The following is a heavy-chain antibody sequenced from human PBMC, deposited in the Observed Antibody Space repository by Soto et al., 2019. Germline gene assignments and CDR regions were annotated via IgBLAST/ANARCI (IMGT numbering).Heavy chain of an antibody. CDR2: INRDGSYT. J-gene: IGHJ4*02. Sequence: GGSLRLSCAASEFTLSRYWVHWVRQAPGKGLVWVSRINRDGSYTTYADSVKGRFTISRDNAKNTVYLQMNSLRAEDTAVYYCARDLTGGDDSWGQGSLVTVSS. CDR1: EFTLSRYW. CDR3: ARDLTGGDDS. V-gene: IGHV3-74*01. D-gene: IGHD3-10*01.